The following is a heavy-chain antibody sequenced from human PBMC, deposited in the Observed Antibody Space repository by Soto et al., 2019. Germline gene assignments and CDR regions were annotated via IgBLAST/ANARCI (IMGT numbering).Heavy chain of an antibody. CDR2: IYPGDSDT. D-gene: IGHD1-26*01. Sequence: RESLKISCKGSGYSFTSYWIGWVRQMPGKGLEWMGIIYPGDSDTRSSPSFQGQVTISADKSISTAYLQWSSLRASDTAMYYCARRITVGAEYFDYWGQGTLVTVSS. V-gene: IGHV5-51*01. J-gene: IGHJ4*02. CDR1: GYSFTSYW. CDR3: ARRITVGAEYFDY.